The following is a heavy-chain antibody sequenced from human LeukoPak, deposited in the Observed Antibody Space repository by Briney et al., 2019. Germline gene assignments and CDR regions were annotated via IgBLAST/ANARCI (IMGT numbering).Heavy chain of an antibody. Sequence: GGSLRLSCAASGFTFSSYEMNWVRQAPGKGLEWVSYISSSGSTIYYADSVKGRFTISRDNAKDSLYLQMNSLRAEDTAVYYCARAYSSSWTDYYYYYMDVWGKGTTVTISS. CDR1: GFTFSSYE. CDR2: ISSSGSTI. D-gene: IGHD6-13*01. V-gene: IGHV3-48*03. J-gene: IGHJ6*03. CDR3: ARAYSSSWTDYYYYYMDV.